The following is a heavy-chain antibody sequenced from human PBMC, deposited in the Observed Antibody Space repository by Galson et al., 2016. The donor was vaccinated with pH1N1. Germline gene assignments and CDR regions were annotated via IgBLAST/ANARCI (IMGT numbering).Heavy chain of an antibody. Sequence: LVKPTQTLTLTCSFSGFSLNSRGMRVNWIRQPPGKGLEWIGHIYYSGSTYYNPSLKSRDTISVDTSKKQFSLKLSSVTAADTAVYYCARGLDGDYVGYFDLWGRGTLVTVSS. J-gene: IGHJ2*01. D-gene: IGHD4-17*01. CDR2: IYYSGST. CDR3: ARGLDGDYVGYFDL. V-gene: IGHV4-30-4*08. CDR1: GFSLNSRGMR.